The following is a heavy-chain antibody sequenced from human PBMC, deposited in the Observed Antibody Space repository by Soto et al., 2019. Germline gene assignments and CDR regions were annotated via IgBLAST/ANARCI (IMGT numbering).Heavy chain of an antibody. D-gene: IGHD4-4*01. V-gene: IGHV1-3*01. CDR3: ARDGGPTGYYYYYGMHV. CDR2: INAGNGNT. J-gene: IGHJ6*02. CDR1: GYTFTSYA. Sequence: ASVKVSCKASGYTFTSYAMHWERQAPGQRLEWMGWINAGNGNTKYSQKFQGRVTITRDTSASTAYMELSSLRSEDTAVYYCARDGGPTGYYYYYGMHVWGQGTTVTVSS.